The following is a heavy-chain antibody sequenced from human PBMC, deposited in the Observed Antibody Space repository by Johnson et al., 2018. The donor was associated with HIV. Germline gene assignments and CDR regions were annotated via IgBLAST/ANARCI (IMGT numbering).Heavy chain of an antibody. V-gene: IGHV3-23*04. CDR1: GFTFSSYA. CDR3: ARVGAFGDGISLGAFDI. J-gene: IGHJ3*02. D-gene: IGHD3-10*01. Sequence: MQLVESRGVLVQPGGSLRLSCAASGFTFSSYAMSWVRQAPGKGLEWVSAISGSGGSTYYADSVKGRFTISRDNSNNTLYLQINSLRAGDTAVYYCARVGAFGDGISLGAFDIWGQGTMVTVSS. CDR2: ISGSGGST.